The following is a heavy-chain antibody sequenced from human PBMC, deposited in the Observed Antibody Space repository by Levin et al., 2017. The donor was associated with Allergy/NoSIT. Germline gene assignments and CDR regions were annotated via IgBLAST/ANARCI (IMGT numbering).Heavy chain of an antibody. V-gene: IGHV3-9*01. D-gene: IGHD2-2*01. Sequence: AGGSLRLSCTASGFTFDDHAMHWVRQAPGKGLEWVSSINWNSATIGYAGSVKGRFTISRDNAKNSLYLQMTSLRAEDTALYYCARDISSSSTLPTDYWGQGTLVTVSS. CDR2: INWNSATI. CDR3: ARDISSSSTLPTDY. CDR1: GFTFDDHA. J-gene: IGHJ4*02.